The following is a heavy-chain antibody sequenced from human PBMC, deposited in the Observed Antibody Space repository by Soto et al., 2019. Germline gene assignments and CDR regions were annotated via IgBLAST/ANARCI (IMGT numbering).Heavy chain of an antibody. D-gene: IGHD3-3*01. CDR2: IYYSGST. V-gene: IGHV4-39*02. CDR3: ARELYYDFWSGYYSYYYYYMDV. J-gene: IGHJ6*03. CDR1: GGSISSSSYY. Sequence: TSETLSLTCTVSGGSISSSSYYWGWIRQPPGKGLEWIGSIYYSGSTYYNPSLKSRVTISVDTSKNQFSLKLSSVTAADTAVYYCARELYYDFWSGYYSYYYYYMDVWGKGTTVT.